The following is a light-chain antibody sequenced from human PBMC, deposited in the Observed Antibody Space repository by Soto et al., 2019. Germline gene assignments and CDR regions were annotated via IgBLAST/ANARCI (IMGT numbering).Light chain of an antibody. CDR1: QSVGSNY. Sequence: ENVLTQSPVTLSLSPGERATFSCRASQSVGSNYLVWYQQKPGQAPRLLIYDASTRATGIPDRFSGSGSGTDFTLTIGRLEPEDFAVYYCQQYGSSSYTFGQGTKLEIK. CDR3: QQYGSSSYT. V-gene: IGKV3-20*01. J-gene: IGKJ2*01. CDR2: DAS.